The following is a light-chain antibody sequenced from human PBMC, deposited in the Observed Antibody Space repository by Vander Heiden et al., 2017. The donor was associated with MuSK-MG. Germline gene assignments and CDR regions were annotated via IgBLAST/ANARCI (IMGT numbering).Light chain of an antibody. CDR3: AAWDDSLNGVV. Sequence: QPVLPQPPSASGTPGLRVTISCSGSSSNIGSNTVNWYQQLPGTAPKLLIYRNNQRPSGVPDRFSGSKSGTSASLAISGLQSEDEADYYCAAWDDSLNGVVFGGGTKLTVL. V-gene: IGLV1-44*01. CDR1: SSNIGSNT. J-gene: IGLJ2*01. CDR2: RNN.